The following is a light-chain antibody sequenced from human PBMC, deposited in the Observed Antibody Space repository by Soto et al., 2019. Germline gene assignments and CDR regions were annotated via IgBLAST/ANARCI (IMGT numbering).Light chain of an antibody. CDR1: QSVSSSY. CDR3: QQYGSSLTWT. J-gene: IGKJ1*01. Sequence: EIVLTQSPRTLSLSPGERATLSCRASQSVSSSYLAWYQQKPGQAPRLLIYGASSRATGIPDRFSGSGSGTDFTLTISRLEPEDFAVYYCQQYGSSLTWTFGQGTKVQIK. V-gene: IGKV3-20*01. CDR2: GAS.